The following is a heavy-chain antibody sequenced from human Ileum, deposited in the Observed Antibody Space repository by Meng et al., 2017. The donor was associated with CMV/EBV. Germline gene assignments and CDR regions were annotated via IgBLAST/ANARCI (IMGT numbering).Heavy chain of an antibody. J-gene: IGHJ3*01. D-gene: IGHD1-26*01. CDR3: AKGVTSASPYRAFDV. V-gene: IGHV3-23*01. Sequence: GGSLRPSCAASAFTFSAFTMGWVRQAPGKGLEWVSTVHYDGGATFYANSVKGRFTISRDTSKNTLYLQMNSLRADDTAVYYCAKGVTSASPYRAFDVLGQGTMVTVSS. CDR1: AFTFSAFT. CDR2: VHYDGGAT.